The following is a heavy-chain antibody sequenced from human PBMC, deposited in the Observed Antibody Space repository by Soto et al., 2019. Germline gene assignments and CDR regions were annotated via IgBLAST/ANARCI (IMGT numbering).Heavy chain of an antibody. CDR2: TYYKSKWFN. CDR3: ARGSWDDVSGHYYMDV. Sequence: QVQLQLSGPGLMKPSQTLSLTCAISGDSVSSNSAGWNWVRQTPSRGLEWLGRTYYKSKWFNNYAVSVKSRLTINPYTSQHQFSLQLDSVTPEDTAVYYCARGSWDDVSGHYYMDVWGKGTTVTVSS. V-gene: IGHV6-1*01. D-gene: IGHD5-12*01. J-gene: IGHJ6*03. CDR1: GDSVSSNSAG.